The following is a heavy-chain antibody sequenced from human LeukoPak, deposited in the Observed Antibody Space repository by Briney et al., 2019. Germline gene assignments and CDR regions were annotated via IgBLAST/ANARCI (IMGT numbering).Heavy chain of an antibody. J-gene: IGHJ4*02. CDR1: GGTFSSYA. D-gene: IGHD2-2*01. CDR2: IIPIFGTA. V-gene: IGHV1-69*13. Sequence: ASVKVSCKASGGTFSSYAISWVRQAPGQGLEWMGGIIPIFGTANYAQKFQGRVTITADESTSTAYMELSSLRSEDTAVYYCARGYCSSTSCPKGYWGQGTLVTVSS. CDR3: ARGYCSSTSCPKGY.